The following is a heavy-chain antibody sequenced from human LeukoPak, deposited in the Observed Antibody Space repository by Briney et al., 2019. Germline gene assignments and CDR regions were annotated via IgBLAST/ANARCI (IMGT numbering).Heavy chain of an antibody. CDR2: ISSDGSIT. D-gene: IGHD3-22*01. J-gene: IGHJ4*02. CDR1: GFTFNIYW. Sequence: GGSLRPSCAASGFTFNIYWMHWVRQAPGKGLVWVSLISSDGSITSYADSVKGRFTISRDNAKNTVYPQMNSLRVEDTAVYYCARRVGSSESSYYFDYWGQGTLVTVSS. V-gene: IGHV3-74*01. CDR3: ARRVGSSESSYYFDY.